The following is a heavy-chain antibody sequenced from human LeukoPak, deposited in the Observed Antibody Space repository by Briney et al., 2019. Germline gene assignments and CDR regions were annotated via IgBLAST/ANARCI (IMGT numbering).Heavy chain of an antibody. V-gene: IGHV1-8*01. D-gene: IGHD1-26*01. Sequence: ASVKVSCKASGYTFTSYDINWVRQASGQGLEWMGWMSPNSDYTGYAQKFQGRVTMTRNTSINTAYMELSSLRSDDTAVYYSARGLDSSGSYRPYDAFDIWGQGTMVTVSS. CDR3: ARGLDSSGSYRPYDAFDI. CDR1: GYTFTSYD. J-gene: IGHJ3*02. CDR2: MSPNSDYT.